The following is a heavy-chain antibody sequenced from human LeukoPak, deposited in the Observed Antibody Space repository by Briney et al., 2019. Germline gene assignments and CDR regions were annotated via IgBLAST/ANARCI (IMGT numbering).Heavy chain of an antibody. CDR3: AREEGRIVGAKKDVVDAFDI. J-gene: IGHJ3*02. D-gene: IGHD1-26*01. CDR1: GYTFTSYG. Sequence: ASVKVSCKASGYTFTSYGISWVRQAPGQGLEWMGWISAYNGNTNYAQKLQGRVTMTTDTSTSTAYMELSSLRSEDTAVYYCAREEGRIVGAKKDVVDAFDIWGQGTMVTVSS. CDR2: ISAYNGNT. V-gene: IGHV1-18*01.